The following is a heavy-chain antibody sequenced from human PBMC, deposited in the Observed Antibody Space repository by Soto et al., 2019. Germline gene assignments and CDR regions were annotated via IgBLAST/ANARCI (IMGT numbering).Heavy chain of an antibody. D-gene: IGHD3-10*01. Sequence: EVQLLESGGGLVQPGGSLRLSCAASGFTFSSYAMTWVRQAPGKGLEWVSAITGSGGNTNHLDSVKGRFTISRDNSRNTRYLQMNSLRAVDTAVYYCAKVGYYYKSFDHWSFDLWGRGTLVTVSS. J-gene: IGHJ2*01. CDR1: GFTFSSYA. CDR3: AKVGYYYKSFDHWSFDL. V-gene: IGHV3-23*01. CDR2: ITGSGGNT.